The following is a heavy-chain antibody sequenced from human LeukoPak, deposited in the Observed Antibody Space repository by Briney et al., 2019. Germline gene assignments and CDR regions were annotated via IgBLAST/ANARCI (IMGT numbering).Heavy chain of an antibody. D-gene: IGHD6-6*01. CDR2: IRSKANSYAT. CDR1: GFTFSGSA. Sequence: GGSLRLSCAVSGFTFSGSAMHWVRQASGKGLEWVGRIRSKANSYATAYAASVKGRFTISRDDSKNTAYLQMSSLKTEDTAVYYCTRQLSSSSPFDYWGQGTLVTVSS. V-gene: IGHV3-73*01. CDR3: TRQLSSSSPFDY. J-gene: IGHJ4*02.